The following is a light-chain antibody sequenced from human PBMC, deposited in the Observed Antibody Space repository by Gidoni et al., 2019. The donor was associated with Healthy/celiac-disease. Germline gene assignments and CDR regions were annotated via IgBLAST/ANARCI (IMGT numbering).Light chain of an antibody. CDR1: QSISSW. V-gene: IGKV1-5*01. Sequence: DIQMTQSPSTLSASVGDRVTITCRASQSISSWLAWYQQKPGKAPKLLIYDASCLESGVTSRCSGRGSGTEFTLTISSLQPDDCATYYCQQYNSDSRTFXQXTKEEIK. J-gene: IGKJ1*01. CDR2: DAS. CDR3: QQYNSDSRT.